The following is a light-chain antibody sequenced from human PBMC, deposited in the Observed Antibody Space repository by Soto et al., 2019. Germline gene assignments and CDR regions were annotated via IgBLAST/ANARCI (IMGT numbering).Light chain of an antibody. Sequence: QSVLTQPASVSGSPGQSITISCTGTSSDVGGYNYVSWYQQHPGKAPKLMIYDVSNRPSGVSNRFSGSKSGNTASLTISGLQAEDEADYYCSSYTSSSTPVVFGGGTQLTAL. J-gene: IGLJ7*02. V-gene: IGLV2-14*01. CDR3: SSYTSSSTPVV. CDR2: DVS. CDR1: SSDVGGYNY.